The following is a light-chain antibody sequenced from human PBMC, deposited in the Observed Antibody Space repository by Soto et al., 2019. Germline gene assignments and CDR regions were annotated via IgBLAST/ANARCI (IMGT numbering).Light chain of an antibody. CDR2: GAA. CDR3: QQYDSYPYT. V-gene: IGKV3-15*01. CDR1: QTVSSK. J-gene: IGKJ2*01. Sequence: DILMTQSPLTLSASPGERVTLSCRASQTVSSKLAWYQQKPGQAPSLLIYGAARRATGVPARFSGSGSGTEFTLTISSLQSEDFAVYYCQQYDSYPYTFGLGTKVDIK.